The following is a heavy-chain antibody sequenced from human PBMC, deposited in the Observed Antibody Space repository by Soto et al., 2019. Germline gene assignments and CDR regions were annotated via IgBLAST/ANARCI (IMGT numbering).Heavy chain of an antibody. Sequence: PGGSLRLYCEAAGFPSSDYVINWVRQAPGKGLEWISSISSSSSYIDYADSVKGRFTISRDNAKNSLYLQMNSLRAEDTAMYYCARDRGYSGYDHYSDYWGQGT. J-gene: IGHJ4*02. D-gene: IGHD5-12*01. CDR1: GFPSSDYV. CDR3: ARDRGYSGYDHYSDY. CDR2: ISSSSSYI. V-gene: IGHV3-21*01.